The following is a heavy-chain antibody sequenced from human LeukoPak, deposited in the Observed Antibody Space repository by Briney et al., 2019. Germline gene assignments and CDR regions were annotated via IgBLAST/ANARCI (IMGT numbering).Heavy chain of an antibody. CDR1: GGSISSSY. D-gene: IGHD2-2*01. CDR2: IYYTGST. J-gene: IGHJ5*02. V-gene: IGHV4-59*12. CDR3: ARAIVVGDNWFDP. Sequence: SETLSLTCTVSGGSISSSYWSWIRQPPGKGLEWIGYIYYTGSTNYNSSLKSRVTISVDTSKNQFSLKLSSVTAADTAVYYCARAIVVGDNWFDPWGQGTLVTVSS.